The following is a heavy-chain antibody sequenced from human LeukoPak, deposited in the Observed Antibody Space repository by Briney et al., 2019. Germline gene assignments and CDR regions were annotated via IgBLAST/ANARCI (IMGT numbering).Heavy chain of an antibody. V-gene: IGHV4-59*01. D-gene: IGHD1-26*01. CDR1: GGSISSYY. CDR3: ARVTPGEELLDY. Sequence: SETLSLTCTVSGGSISSYYWSWIRQHPGKGLEWIGYIYYSGSTYYNPSLKSRVTISIDTSKNQFSLKLSSVTAADTAVYYCARVTPGEELLDYGGQGTLVTVSS. J-gene: IGHJ4*02. CDR2: IYYSGST.